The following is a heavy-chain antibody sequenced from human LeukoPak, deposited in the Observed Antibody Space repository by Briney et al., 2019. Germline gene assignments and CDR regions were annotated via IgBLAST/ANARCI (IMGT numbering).Heavy chain of an antibody. J-gene: IGHJ5*02. CDR2: IWYDGSNK. D-gene: IGHD6-13*01. CDR1: GFTFSSYG. Sequence: GGSLRLSCAASGFTFSSYGMHWVRQAPGKGLEWVAVIWYDGSNKYYADSVKGRFTISRDNSKNTLYLQMNSLRAEDTAVYYCARAEMVRYSSSWYWFDPWGQGTLVTVSS. V-gene: IGHV3-33*01. CDR3: ARAEMVRYSSSWYWFDP.